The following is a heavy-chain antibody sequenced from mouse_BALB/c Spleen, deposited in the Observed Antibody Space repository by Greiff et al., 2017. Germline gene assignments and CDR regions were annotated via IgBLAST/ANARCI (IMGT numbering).Heavy chain of an antibody. Sequence: EVQRVESGPGLVKPSQSLSLTCTVTGYSITSDYAWNWIRQFPGNKLEWMGYISYSGSTSYNPSLKSRISITRDTSKNQFFLQLNSVTTEDTATYYCARTYYAWYFDVWGAGTTVTVSS. CDR2: ISYSGST. D-gene: IGHD2-10*01. J-gene: IGHJ1*01. V-gene: IGHV3-2*02. CDR3: ARTYYAWYFDV. CDR1: GYSITSDYA.